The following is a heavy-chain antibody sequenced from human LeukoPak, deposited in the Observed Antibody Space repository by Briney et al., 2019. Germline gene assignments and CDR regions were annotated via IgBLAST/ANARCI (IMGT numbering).Heavy chain of an antibody. Sequence: PSETLSLTCTVSGGSISSSSYYWGWIRQPPGKGLEWIGSIYYSGSTYYNPSLKSRVAISVDTSKNQFSLKLSSVTAADTAVYYCASGNTREIAFDIWGQGTMVTVSS. D-gene: IGHD1-7*01. CDR3: ASGNTREIAFDI. V-gene: IGHV4-39*07. CDR2: IYYSGST. J-gene: IGHJ3*02. CDR1: GGSISSSSYY.